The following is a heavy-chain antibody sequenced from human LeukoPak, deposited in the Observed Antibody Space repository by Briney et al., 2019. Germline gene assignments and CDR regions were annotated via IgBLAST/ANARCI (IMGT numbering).Heavy chain of an antibody. CDR1: TFFINSYT. CDR2: INGNSAYI. Sequence: PGGSLRLSCSASTFFINSYTMTWVRQAPGKGLEWISSINGNSAYINYADSMKGRFTISRDNAKNSVYLQMNSLRAEDTAVYYCAREGGIAVAGNGFVDYWGQGTLVTVSS. CDR3: AREGGIAVAGNGFVDY. D-gene: IGHD6-19*01. V-gene: IGHV3-21*01. J-gene: IGHJ4*02.